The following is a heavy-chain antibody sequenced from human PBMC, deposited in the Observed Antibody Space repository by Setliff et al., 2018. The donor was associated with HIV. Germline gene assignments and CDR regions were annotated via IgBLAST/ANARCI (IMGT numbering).Heavy chain of an antibody. CDR2: ISDSGGHT. CDR1: GFTFRNYG. CDR3: ARIKNSERWCFDL. D-gene: IGHD1-1*01. J-gene: IGHJ2*01. Sequence: PGGSLRLSCAASGFTFRNYGMSWVRQAPGRGLEWVSAISDSGGHTYYADSVKGRFTISRDNSENTLYLQMNSLRAEDTAVYYCARIKNSERWCFDLWGRGTLVTVSS. V-gene: IGHV3-23*01.